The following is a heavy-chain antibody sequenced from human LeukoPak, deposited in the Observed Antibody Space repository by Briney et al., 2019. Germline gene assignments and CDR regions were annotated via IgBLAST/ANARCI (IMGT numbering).Heavy chain of an antibody. CDR3: ARDFNGVFDY. J-gene: IGHJ4*03. CDR2: ISTGSTTT. V-gene: IGHV3-11*04. D-gene: IGHD2-8*01. Sequence: GGSLRLSCAASGFTFSDYFMGWIRQAPGKGLEWVAYISTGSTTTYYADSVKGRFTISRDNAKNSLYLQMNSLRAEDTAVYYCARDFNGVFDYWGQGTMVTVSS. CDR1: GFTFSDYF.